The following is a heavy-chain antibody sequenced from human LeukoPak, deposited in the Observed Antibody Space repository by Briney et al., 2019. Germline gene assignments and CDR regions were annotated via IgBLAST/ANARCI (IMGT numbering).Heavy chain of an antibody. CDR2: ISSSSSYI. D-gene: IGHD6-13*01. Sequence: PGGSLRLSCAASGFTFSRYSMNWVRQAPGKGLEWVSSISSSSSYIYYADSVKGRFTISRDNAKNSLYLQMNSLRAEDTAVYYCARSYSSSLAYNWFDPWGQGTLVTVSS. J-gene: IGHJ5*02. CDR1: GFTFSRYS. V-gene: IGHV3-21*01. CDR3: ARSYSSSLAYNWFDP.